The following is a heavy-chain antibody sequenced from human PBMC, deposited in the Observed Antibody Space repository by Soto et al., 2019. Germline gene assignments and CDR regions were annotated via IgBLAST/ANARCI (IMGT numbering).Heavy chain of an antibody. D-gene: IGHD2-2*01. CDR3: ATGTVVGKSDAIDI. CDR2: INPNSGGT. Sequence: GASVKVSCKASGYTFTGYYMHWLRQAPGQGLEWMGWINPNSGGTNYAQKFQGWVTMTRDTSISTAYMELSRLRSDDTAVYYCATGTVVGKSDAIDIWGQGTMVTV. CDR1: GYTFTGYY. V-gene: IGHV1-2*04. J-gene: IGHJ3*02.